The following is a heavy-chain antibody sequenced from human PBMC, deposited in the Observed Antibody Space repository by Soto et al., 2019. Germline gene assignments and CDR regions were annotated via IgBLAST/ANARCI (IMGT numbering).Heavy chain of an antibody. CDR1: GDSISTFY. Sequence: ETLCLTGPVSGDSISTFYWGWMRQSPGKELEWIGYVYYTGSTNYNPSLKSRVTISLDRSKNQFSLKLTSANAADTAVYYCARGRTVRNYADDSSDYFYFFDYWGQGTQVTVYS. J-gene: IGHJ4*02. CDR2: VYYTGST. D-gene: IGHD3-22*01. V-gene: IGHV4-59*01. CDR3: ARGRTVRNYADDSSDYFYFFDY.